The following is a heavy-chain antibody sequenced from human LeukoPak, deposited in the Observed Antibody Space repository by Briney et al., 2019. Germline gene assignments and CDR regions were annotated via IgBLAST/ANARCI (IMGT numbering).Heavy chain of an antibody. CDR2: IYYSGST. CDR3: ARRNIVVVPAATQGYYYYYGMDV. Sequence: SETLSLTCTVSGGSISSYYWSWIRQPPGKGLEWIGYIYYSGSTNYNPSLKSRVTISVGTSKNQFSLKLSSVTAADTAVYYCARRNIVVVPAATQGYYYYYGMDVWGQGTTVTVSS. CDR1: GGSISSYY. J-gene: IGHJ6*02. D-gene: IGHD2-2*01. V-gene: IGHV4-59*08.